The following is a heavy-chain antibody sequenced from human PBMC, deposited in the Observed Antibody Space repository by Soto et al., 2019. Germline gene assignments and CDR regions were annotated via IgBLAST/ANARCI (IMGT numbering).Heavy chain of an antibody. V-gene: IGHV3-21*01. CDR3: ARDRRGVITDY. CDR1: GFTFSSYS. J-gene: IGHJ4*02. Sequence: SGGSLRLSCAASGFTFSSYSMNWVRQAPGKGLEWVSSISSSSSYIYYADSVKGRFTISRDNAKNSLYLQMNSLRAEDTAVYYCARDRRGVITDYWGQGTLVTVSS. D-gene: IGHD3-10*01. CDR2: ISSSSSYI.